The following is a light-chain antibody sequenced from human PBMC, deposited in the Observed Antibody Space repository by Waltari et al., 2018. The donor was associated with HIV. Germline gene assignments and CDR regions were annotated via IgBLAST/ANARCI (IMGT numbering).Light chain of an antibody. J-gene: IGLJ2*01. V-gene: IGLV3-1*01. Sequence: SYELTQPPSVSVSPGQTASITCSGAKMGDQYACWYPQKPGQSPVLVIYQDSKRPSGIPERFSGSNSGNTATLTISGTQAMDEADYYCQAWDSSTVVFGGGTKLTVL. CDR3: QAWDSSTVV. CDR1: KMGDQY. CDR2: QDS.